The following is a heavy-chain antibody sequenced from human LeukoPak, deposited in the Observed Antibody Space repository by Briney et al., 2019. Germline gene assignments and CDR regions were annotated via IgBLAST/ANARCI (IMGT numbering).Heavy chain of an antibody. CDR3: ARARSSSWYLRLLYFDY. D-gene: IGHD6-13*01. CDR2: INHSGST. J-gene: IGHJ4*02. Sequence: SETLSLTCAGYGGSFSGYYWSWIRQPPGKGLEWIGEINHSGSTNYNPSLKSRVTISVDTSKNQFSLKLSSVTAADTAVYYCARARSSSWYLRLLYFDYWGQGTLVTVSS. CDR1: GGSFSGYY. V-gene: IGHV4-34*01.